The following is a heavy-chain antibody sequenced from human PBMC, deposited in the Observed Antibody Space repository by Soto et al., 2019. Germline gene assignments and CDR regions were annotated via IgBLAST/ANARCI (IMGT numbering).Heavy chain of an antibody. CDR3: ASYEGIAAAGTYGMDV. D-gene: IGHD6-13*01. Sequence: QVQLVQSGAEVKKPGSSVKVSCKASGGTFSSYAISWVRQAPGQGLEWMGGIIPIFGTANYAQKFQGRVTITADESTGTAYMELSSLRSEDTAVYYCASYEGIAAAGTYGMDVWGQGTTVTVSS. CDR2: IIPIFGTA. V-gene: IGHV1-69*01. J-gene: IGHJ6*02. CDR1: GGTFSSYA.